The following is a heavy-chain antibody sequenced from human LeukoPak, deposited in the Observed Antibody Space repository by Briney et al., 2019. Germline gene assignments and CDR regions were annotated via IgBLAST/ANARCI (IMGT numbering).Heavy chain of an antibody. CDR3: AREIPAKYYFEY. CDR1: GYDFTNYF. Sequence: GASGTVSCKTSGYDFTNYFMHWVRQAPGQGIEWMGIINPKNGVTTYAQKFQGRVTMTRDTSTSTVYMELSSLRSEDTAVYYCAREIPAKYYFEYWGQQGTLVTVSS. CDR2: INPKNGVT. V-gene: IGHV1-46*01. J-gene: IGHJ4*02.